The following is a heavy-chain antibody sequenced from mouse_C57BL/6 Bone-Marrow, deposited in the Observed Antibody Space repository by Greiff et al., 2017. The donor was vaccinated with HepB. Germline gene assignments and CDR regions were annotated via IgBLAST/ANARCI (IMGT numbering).Heavy chain of an antibody. J-gene: IGHJ4*01. V-gene: IGHV1-64*01. CDR3: AREGASPGKCYYAMDY. CDR2: IHPNSGSN. D-gene: IGHD6-2*01. Sequence: QVQLQQPGAELVKPGASVKLSCKASGYTFTSYWKHWVKQRPGQGLEWIGMIHPNSGSNNYNEKFKSKATMTVDKSSSTAYMQLSSLTSEDSAVYYCAREGASPGKCYYAMDYWGQGTSVTVSS. CDR1: GYTFTSYW.